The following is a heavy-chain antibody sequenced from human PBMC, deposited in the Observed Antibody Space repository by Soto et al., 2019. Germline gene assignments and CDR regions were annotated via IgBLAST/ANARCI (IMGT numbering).Heavy chain of an antibody. J-gene: IGHJ4*02. CDR2: INSDGSGT. Sequence: GGSLRLSCEASGFTFSSYLMHWVRQAPGKGLEWVSRINSDGSGTTYADSVQGRFTISRDNAKNTVFLQMTSLRAEDTAIYYCARVNTLTSAWPFDYWGQGALVTVSS. CDR3: ARVNTLTSAWPFDY. V-gene: IGHV3-74*01. CDR1: GFTFSSYL. D-gene: IGHD6-19*01.